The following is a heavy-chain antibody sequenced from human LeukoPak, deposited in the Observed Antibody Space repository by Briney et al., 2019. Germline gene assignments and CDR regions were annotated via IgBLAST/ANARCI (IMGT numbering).Heavy chain of an antibody. CDR2: IYYSGST. V-gene: IGHV4-31*03. CDR1: GGSISSGGYY. CDR3: ARGSRYHDFWSRYWDY. D-gene: IGHD3-3*01. J-gene: IGHJ4*02. Sequence: PSETLSLTCTVSGGSISSGGYYWSWIRQHPGKGLEWIGYIYYSGSTYYNPSLKSRVTISVDTSKNQFSLKLSSVTAADTAVYYCARGSRYHDFWSRYWDYWGQGTLVTVSS.